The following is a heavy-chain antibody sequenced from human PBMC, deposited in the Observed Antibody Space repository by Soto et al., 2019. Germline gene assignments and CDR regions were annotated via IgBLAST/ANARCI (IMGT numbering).Heavy chain of an antibody. CDR2: ISYDGSNK. V-gene: IGHV3-30*18. CDR1: GFTFSSYG. J-gene: IGHJ2*01. D-gene: IGHD1-1*01. CDR3: AKDAIWTPPHWYFDL. Sequence: GGSLRLSCAASGFTFSSYGMHWVRQAPGKGLEWVAVISYDGSNKYYADSVKGRFTISRDNSKNTLYLQMNSLRAEDTAVYYCAKDAIWTPPHWYFDLWGRGTLVTVSS.